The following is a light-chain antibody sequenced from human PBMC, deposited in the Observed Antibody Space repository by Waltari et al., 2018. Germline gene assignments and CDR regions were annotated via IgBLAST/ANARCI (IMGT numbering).Light chain of an antibody. V-gene: IGLV2-23*02. CDR2: EVT. Sequence: QSGLTQPASVSGSPGQSITISCTGTSSDVGNYNLVSWYQQYPGKAPKLMVYEVTKRTSGVSDRCSGSKSGNTASLTIYGLQSEDEADCYCCSYAGLGIYVFGTGTKVTVL. J-gene: IGLJ1*01. CDR1: SSDVGNYNL. CDR3: CSYAGLGIYV.